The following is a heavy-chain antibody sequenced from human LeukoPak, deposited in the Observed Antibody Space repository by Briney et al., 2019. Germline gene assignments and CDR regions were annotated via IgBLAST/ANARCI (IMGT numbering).Heavy chain of an antibody. D-gene: IGHD3-9*01. CDR3: ATLAGYFDWFPRGGWFDP. J-gene: IGHJ5*02. CDR2: ISGSGGGI. Sequence: PGGSLRLSCAASGFTFSNYAMTWVRQAPGKGLEGVSGISGSGGGIYYADSVKGRFTISRDNSKNTLYLQMNSLRAEATAVYYCATLAGYFDWFPRGGWFDPWGQGTLVTVSS. CDR1: GFTFSNYA. V-gene: IGHV3-23*01.